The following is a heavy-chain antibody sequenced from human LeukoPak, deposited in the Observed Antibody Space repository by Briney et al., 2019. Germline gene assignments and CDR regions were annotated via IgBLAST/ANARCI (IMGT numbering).Heavy chain of an antibody. CDR3: ATGGGTYDY. D-gene: IGHD3-16*01. Sequence: PGGSLRPSCAASGFTFSSYSMNWVRQAPGKGLEWVGRIKSKTDGGTTDYAAPVKGRFTISRDDLKNTPYLQMNSLKAEDTAIYYCATGGGTYDYWGQGTLVTVSS. CDR1: GFTFSSYS. CDR2: IKSKTDGGTT. V-gene: IGHV3-15*01. J-gene: IGHJ4*02.